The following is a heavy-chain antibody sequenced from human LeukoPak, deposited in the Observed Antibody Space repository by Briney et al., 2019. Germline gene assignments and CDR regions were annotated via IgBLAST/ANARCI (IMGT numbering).Heavy chain of an antibody. CDR2: ISSSSSYI. V-gene: IGHV3-21*01. Sequence: GESLRLSCAASGFTFSSYSMNWVRQAPGKGLEWVSSISSSSSYIYYADSVKGRFTISRDNAKNSLYLQMNSLRAEGTAVYYCARGGTSTSCYPDYWGQGTLVTVSS. J-gene: IGHJ4*02. CDR1: GFTFSSYS. D-gene: IGHD2-2*01. CDR3: ARGGTSTSCYPDY.